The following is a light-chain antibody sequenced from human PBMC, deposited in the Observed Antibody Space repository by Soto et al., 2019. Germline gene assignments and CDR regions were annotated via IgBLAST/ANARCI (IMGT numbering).Light chain of an antibody. CDR1: KLGDKY. CDR3: QAWDHSPVVV. J-gene: IGLJ2*01. V-gene: IGLV3-1*01. CDR2: QDS. Sequence: SYELTQPPSVSVSPGQTASITCSGDKLGDKYACWYQQKPGQSPVLVIYQDSKRPSGIPERFSGSNSGNTATLTISGTQAMEEADYYCQAWDHSPVVVFGGGTKLTVL.